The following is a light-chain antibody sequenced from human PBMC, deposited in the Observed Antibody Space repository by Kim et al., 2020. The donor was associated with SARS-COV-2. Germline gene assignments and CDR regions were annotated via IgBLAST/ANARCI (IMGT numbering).Light chain of an antibody. Sequence: SVSPGERATFSCRASQSINIKLAWYQQKPGQAPRLLISDASTRATGIPARFSGSGSGTEFTLTISSLQSEDFAVYYCQQYNNWPLTFGGGTKLEIK. CDR3: QQYNNWPLT. CDR1: QSINIK. CDR2: DAS. J-gene: IGKJ4*01. V-gene: IGKV3D-15*01.